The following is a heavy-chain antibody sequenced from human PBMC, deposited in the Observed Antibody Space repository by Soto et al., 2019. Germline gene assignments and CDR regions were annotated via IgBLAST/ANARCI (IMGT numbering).Heavy chain of an antibody. Sequence: GAAVKVSCKASGYTFTSYDINWVRQATGQGLEWMGWMNPNSGNTGYAQKFQGRVTMTRNASRSTAYMELSSLRSEDTAVYYCARAPTIFGVVQFDYWAQGTLVTGSS. D-gene: IGHD3-3*01. CDR2: MNPNSGNT. CDR3: ARAPTIFGVVQFDY. CDR1: GYTFTSYD. V-gene: IGHV1-8*01. J-gene: IGHJ4*02.